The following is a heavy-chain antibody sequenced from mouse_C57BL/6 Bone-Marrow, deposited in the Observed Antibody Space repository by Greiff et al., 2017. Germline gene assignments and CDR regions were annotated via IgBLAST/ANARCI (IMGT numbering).Heavy chain of an antibody. CDR1: GFTFTDYY. Sequence: EVKLVESGGGLVQPGGSLSLSCAASGFTFTDYYMSWVRQPPGKSLAWLGFIRNKANGYTTEYSASVKGRCTISRDNSQSILYLQLNALRAKDSATYYCSSSMDYWGQGTSVTVSS. J-gene: IGHJ4*01. CDR2: IRNKANGYTT. V-gene: IGHV7-3*01. CDR3: SSSMDY.